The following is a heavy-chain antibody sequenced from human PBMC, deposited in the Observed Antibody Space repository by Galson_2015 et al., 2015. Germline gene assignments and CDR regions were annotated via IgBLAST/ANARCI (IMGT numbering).Heavy chain of an antibody. D-gene: IGHD2-15*01. Sequence: QSGAEVNKPGASVTVSCKASGYTFTSYGISWVRQAPGQGLEWMGWISAYNGNTNYAQKLQGRVTMTTDTSTSTAYMELRSLRSDDTAVYYCARDRDCSGGSCESYFQHWGQGTLVTVSS. V-gene: IGHV1-18*01. CDR2: ISAYNGNT. J-gene: IGHJ1*01. CDR3: ARDRDCSGGSCESYFQH. CDR1: GYTFTSYG.